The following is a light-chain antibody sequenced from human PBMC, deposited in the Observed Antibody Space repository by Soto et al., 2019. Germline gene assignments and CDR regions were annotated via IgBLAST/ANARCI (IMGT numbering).Light chain of an antibody. J-gene: IGKJ1*01. CDR1: QSVNNN. CDR2: AAS. CDR3: QQYGGSPTT. Sequence: EIVMTQSPATMSVSPGERVTISCRASQSVNNNLAWFQQKPGKAPRLLIFAASNRPTGIPDRFSGSGSGTDFTLTISRLEPEDFAVYHCQQYGGSPTTFGQGTKVDI. V-gene: IGKV3-20*01.